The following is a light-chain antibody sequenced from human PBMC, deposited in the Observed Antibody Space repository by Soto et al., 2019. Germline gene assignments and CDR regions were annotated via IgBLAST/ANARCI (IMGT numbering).Light chain of an antibody. V-gene: IGLV2-23*01. CDR2: EGS. Sequence: QSALTQPASVSGSPGQSITISCTGTSSDVGSYNLVSCYQQHPGKAPKLMNYEGSKQPSGVSNRFSGSKSGNTASVTISGLQAEDEADYYCCSYAGSSTVVFGGGTKVTVL. J-gene: IGLJ2*01. CDR3: CSYAGSSTVV. CDR1: SSDVGSYNL.